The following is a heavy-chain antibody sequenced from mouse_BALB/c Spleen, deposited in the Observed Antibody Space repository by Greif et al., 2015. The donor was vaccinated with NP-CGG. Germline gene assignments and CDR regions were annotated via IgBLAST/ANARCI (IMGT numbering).Heavy chain of an antibody. CDR2: ISTYYGDA. CDR1: GYTFTDYA. CDR3: ARELGRGMDY. D-gene: IGHD4-1*01. V-gene: IGHV1S137*01. Sequence: LVESGAELVRPGVSVKISCKGSGYTFTDYAMHWVKQSHAKSLEWIGVISTYYGDASYNQKFKGKATMTVDKSSSTAYMELARLTSEDSAIYYCARELGRGMDYWGQGTTLTVSS. J-gene: IGHJ2*01.